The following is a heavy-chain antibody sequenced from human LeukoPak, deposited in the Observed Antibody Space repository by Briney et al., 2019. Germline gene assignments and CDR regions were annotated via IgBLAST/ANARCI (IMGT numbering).Heavy chain of an antibody. D-gene: IGHD3-16*01. Sequence: SETLSLTCTVSGGSISSSSYYWGWIRQPPGKGLEWIGSIYYSGSTYYNPSLKSRVTISVDTSKNQFSLKLSSVTAADTAVYYCARLALGDWGQGTLVTVSS. CDR2: IYYSGST. CDR1: GGSISSSSYY. CDR3: ARLALGD. V-gene: IGHV4-39*07. J-gene: IGHJ4*02.